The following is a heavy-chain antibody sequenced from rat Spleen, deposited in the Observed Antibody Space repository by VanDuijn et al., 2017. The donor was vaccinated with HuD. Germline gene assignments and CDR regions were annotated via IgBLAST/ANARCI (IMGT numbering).Heavy chain of an antibody. J-gene: IGHJ3*01. CDR3: ARLERDWFAY. Sequence: EVQLVESGGGSVQPGRSMKLSCVASGFTFSNYGMAWVRQAPKKGLEWVAHINFDGGNTYYRDSVKGRFTISRDNTKSTLYLQMDSLRSEDTATYYCARLERDWFAYWGQGTLVTVSS. CDR2: INFDGGNT. V-gene: IGHV5-25*01. CDR1: GFTFSNYG.